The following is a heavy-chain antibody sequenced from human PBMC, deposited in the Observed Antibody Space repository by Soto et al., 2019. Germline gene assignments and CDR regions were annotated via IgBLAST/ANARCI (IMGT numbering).Heavy chain of an antibody. CDR2: ISGSGGST. V-gene: IGHV3-23*01. D-gene: IGHD2-21*01. CDR1: GLTFSSYA. Sequence: GGSLRLSCAVSGLTFSSYAMSWVRQAPGKGLEWVSAISGSGGSTYYADSVKGRFTISRDNSKNTLYLQMNSLRAEDTAVYYRAKDKADSQHWGQGTLVTVSS. CDR3: AKDKADSQH. J-gene: IGHJ1*01.